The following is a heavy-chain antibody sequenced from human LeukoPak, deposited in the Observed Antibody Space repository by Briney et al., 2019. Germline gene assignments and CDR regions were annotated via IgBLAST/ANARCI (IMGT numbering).Heavy chain of an antibody. V-gene: IGHV1-2*06. J-gene: IGHJ4*02. CDR3: ARDYCGGDCFPDY. CDR2: INPNSGDT. D-gene: IGHD2-21*02. Sequence: ASVKVSCKASGYTFTGYYVHWVRQAPGQGLEWMGRINPNSGDTNYTQKFQGRVTMTRDTSISTAYMELSRLRSDDTAVYYCARDYCGGDCFPDYWGQGTLVTVSS. CDR1: GYTFTGYY.